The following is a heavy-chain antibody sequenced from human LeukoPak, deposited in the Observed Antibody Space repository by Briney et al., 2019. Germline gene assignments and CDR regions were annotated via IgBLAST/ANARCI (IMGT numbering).Heavy chain of an antibody. CDR2: IYSGGST. J-gene: IGHJ4*02. CDR1: GFTVSSNY. CDR3: ASFSSSWYALY. V-gene: IGHV3-53*01. Sequence: GGSLRLSCAASGFTVSSNYMSWVRQAPGKGPEWVSVIYSGGSTYYADSVKGRFTISRDNSKNTLYLQMNSLRAEDTAVYYCASFSSSWYALYWGQGTLVTVSS. D-gene: IGHD6-13*01.